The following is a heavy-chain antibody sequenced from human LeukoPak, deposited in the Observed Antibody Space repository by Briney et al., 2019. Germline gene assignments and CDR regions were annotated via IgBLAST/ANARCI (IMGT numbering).Heavy chain of an antibody. CDR1: GGTFSSYA. V-gene: IGHV1-69*05. D-gene: IGHD3-10*01. CDR2: IIPIFGTA. CDR3: ARGRYYGSGSYIY. Sequence: SVKVSCKASGGTFSSYAISWVRRAPGQGLEWMGRIIPIFGTANYAQKFQGRVTITTDESTSTAYMELSSLRSEDTAVYYCARGRYYGSGSYIYWGQGTLVTVSS. J-gene: IGHJ4*02.